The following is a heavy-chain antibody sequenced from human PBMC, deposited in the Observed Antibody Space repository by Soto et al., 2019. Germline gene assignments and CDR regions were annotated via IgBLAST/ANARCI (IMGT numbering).Heavy chain of an antibody. D-gene: IGHD3-10*01. V-gene: IGHV3-30*18. CDR1: GFTFSSYG. CDR2: ISYDGSNK. J-gene: IGHJ6*01. Sequence: QVQLVESGGGVVQPGRSLRLSCAASGFTFSSYGMHWVRQAPGKGLEWVAVISYDGSNKYYADSVKGRFTISRDNSKNTLYLQMNSLRAEDTAVYYCAKDIRGKVYYGMDVW. CDR3: AKDIRGKVYYGMDV.